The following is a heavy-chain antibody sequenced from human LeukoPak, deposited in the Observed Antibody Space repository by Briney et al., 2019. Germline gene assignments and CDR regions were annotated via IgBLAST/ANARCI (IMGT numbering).Heavy chain of an antibody. D-gene: IGHD4-17*01. CDR1: GGSIGSYY. CDR3: AREDPQTTVPEGLDV. V-gene: IGHV4-59*01. J-gene: IGHJ6*02. Sequence: SEALSLTCAVSGGSIGSYYWSWLRQPPGRGLERIGYIYYSGTTNYNPSLKSRVTISVDTSKNQFSLKLTSVTAADTAIYYCAREDPQTTVPEGLDVWGQGTTVTVSS. CDR2: IYYSGTT.